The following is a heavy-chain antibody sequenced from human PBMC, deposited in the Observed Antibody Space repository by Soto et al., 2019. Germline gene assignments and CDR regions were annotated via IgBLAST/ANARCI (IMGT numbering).Heavy chain of an antibody. J-gene: IGHJ6*02. CDR2: LDGAGGST. CDR1: GFTFSDFA. V-gene: IGHV3-23*01. CDR3: AAPRDEYGSGVSWFTYGMDI. D-gene: IGHD3-10*01. Sequence: HPGGSLRLSCLASGFTFSDFAMTLVRHVPGRGLEWVASLDGAGGSTYYAESVRGRFSISRDNSQNTLFLQMKRLTVDDTAIYYCAAPRDEYGSGVSWFTYGMDIWGQGTKVTVSS.